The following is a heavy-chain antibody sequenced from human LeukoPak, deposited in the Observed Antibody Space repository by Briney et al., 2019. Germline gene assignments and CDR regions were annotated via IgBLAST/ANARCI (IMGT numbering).Heavy chain of an antibody. Sequence: ASVKVSCKASGYTFTGYYIHWVRQAPGQGLEWMGWINPHSGGTNYAQKFQGRVTMTRDTSISTAYMELRWLRSDDTAVYYCARGSASGSSPANWFDPWGHGTPVTVSS. CDR1: GYTFTGYY. D-gene: IGHD3-10*01. CDR2: INPHSGGT. CDR3: ARGSASGSSPANWFDP. J-gene: IGHJ5*02. V-gene: IGHV1-2*02.